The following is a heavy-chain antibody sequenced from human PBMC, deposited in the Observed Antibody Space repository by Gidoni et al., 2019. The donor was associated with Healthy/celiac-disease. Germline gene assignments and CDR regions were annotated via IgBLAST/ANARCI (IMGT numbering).Heavy chain of an antibody. D-gene: IGHD3-10*01. CDR3: AKDDSYGSGSYADY. CDR1: GFTFDDYA. CDR2: ISWNSGSI. Sequence: EVQLVESGGGLVQPGRSLRLSCAASGFTFDDYAMHWVRQAPGKGLEGVSGISWNSGSIGYADSGKGRFTISRDNAKNSLYLQMNSLRAEDTALYYCAKDDSYGSGSYADYWGQGTLVTVSS. J-gene: IGHJ4*02. V-gene: IGHV3-9*01.